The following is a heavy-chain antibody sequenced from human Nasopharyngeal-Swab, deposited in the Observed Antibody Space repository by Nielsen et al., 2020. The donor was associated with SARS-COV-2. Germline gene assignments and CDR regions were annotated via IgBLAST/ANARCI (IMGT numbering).Heavy chain of an antibody. J-gene: IGHJ3*02. CDR1: GFTFTTYS. CDR2: VKQDGGEK. Sequence: GGSLRLSCAASGFTFTTYSMTWVRQAPGQGLEWMANVKQDGGEKFYLDSVKGRFTISRDNAKSSLYLQMTSLRAEDTAVYYCVRDESGAFDIWGQGTMVTVSS. D-gene: IGHD3-10*01. V-gene: IGHV3-7*01. CDR3: VRDESGAFDI.